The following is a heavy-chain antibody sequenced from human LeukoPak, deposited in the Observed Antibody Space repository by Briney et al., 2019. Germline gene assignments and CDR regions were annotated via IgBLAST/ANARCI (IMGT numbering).Heavy chain of an antibody. Sequence: PGGSLRLSCAASGFTFDDYGMSWVRQAPGKGLEWVSGINWNGGSTGYADSVKGRFTISRDNAKNSLYLQMNSLRVEDTAVYYCARDGGRFLEWLSSYYFDYWGQGAMVTVSS. J-gene: IGHJ4*02. CDR3: ARDGGRFLEWLSSYYFDY. CDR1: GFTFDDYG. D-gene: IGHD3-3*01. CDR2: INWNGGST. V-gene: IGHV3-20*04.